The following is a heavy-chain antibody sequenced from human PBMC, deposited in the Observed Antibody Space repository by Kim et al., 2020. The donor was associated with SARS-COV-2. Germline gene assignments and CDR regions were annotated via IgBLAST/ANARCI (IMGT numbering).Heavy chain of an antibody. D-gene: IGHD1-20*01. Sequence: SVKGRFTISRDNAKNSLYLQMNSLRAEDTAVYYCARGKTGITGTPDWFDPWGQGTLVTVSS. CDR3: ARGKTGITGTPDWFDP. J-gene: IGHJ5*02. V-gene: IGHV3-48*03.